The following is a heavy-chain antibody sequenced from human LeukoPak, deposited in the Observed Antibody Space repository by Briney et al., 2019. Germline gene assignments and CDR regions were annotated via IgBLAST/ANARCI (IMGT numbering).Heavy chain of an antibody. D-gene: IGHD3-10*01. Sequence: PGGSLRLSCAASGFTFISYSMNWVRQPPGRGLGWVSSISTSSSYIYYADSVKGRFTISRDNAKNSLYLQMNSLRAEDTAVYYCARFATYGSGTYAFDYWGQGTLVTVSS. CDR3: ARFATYGSGTYAFDY. CDR1: GFTFISYS. CDR2: ISTSSSYI. J-gene: IGHJ4*02. V-gene: IGHV3-21*01.